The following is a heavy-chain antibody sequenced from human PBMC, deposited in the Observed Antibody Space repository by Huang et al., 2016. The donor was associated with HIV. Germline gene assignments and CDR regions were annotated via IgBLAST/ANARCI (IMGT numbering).Heavy chain of an antibody. V-gene: IGHV1-46*03. CDR3: AREGITPSGTEVSGFVF. CDR2: VNPSGGGA. CDR1: GFSILIYY. J-gene: IGHJ4*02. Sequence: QVQLVQSGAEVKKPGASVTISCKASGFSILIYYIHWVRQAPGQGLEWMGIVNPSGGGADYAQKFKGRVTMTRDTSTRTLYMELSSLRSEDTAVYYCAREGITPSGTEVSGFVFWGQGTPVSVSS. D-gene: IGHD6-13*01.